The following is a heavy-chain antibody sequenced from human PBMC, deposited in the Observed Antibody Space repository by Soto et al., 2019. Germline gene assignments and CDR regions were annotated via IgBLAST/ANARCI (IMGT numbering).Heavy chain of an antibody. CDR1: GFTFSSYT. Sequence: EVQLVESGGGLVKPGGSLRLSCAASGFTFSSYTMNWVRQAPGEGLEWVSSISSGNTYIYYADSVKGRFTISRDNAKNSLYLQMNSLRTEDTAVYYCARARSGWYHDYWGQGTLVTVSS. V-gene: IGHV3-21*01. D-gene: IGHD6-19*01. J-gene: IGHJ4*02. CDR3: ARARSGWYHDY. CDR2: ISSGNTYI.